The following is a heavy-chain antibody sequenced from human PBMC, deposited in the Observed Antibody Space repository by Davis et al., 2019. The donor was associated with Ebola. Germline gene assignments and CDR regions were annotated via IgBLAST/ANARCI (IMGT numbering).Heavy chain of an antibody. D-gene: IGHD6-19*01. CDR3: ARGRNGGWDFDY. V-gene: IGHV1-18*01. CDR2: ISAYNGHT. Sequence: ASVKVSCMASNNIFSTYGISWVRQAPGQGLEWMAWISAYNGHTNYAQKFQGRLTLTTDTYTSTVYMELRSLTSDDTAEYYCARGRNGGWDFDYWGQGTRVTVSS. J-gene: IGHJ4*02. CDR1: NNIFSTYG.